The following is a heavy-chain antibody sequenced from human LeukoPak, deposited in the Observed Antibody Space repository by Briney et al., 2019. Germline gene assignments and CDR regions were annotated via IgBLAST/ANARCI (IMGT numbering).Heavy chain of an antibody. D-gene: IGHD2-21*01. CDR1: GFTSSSFY. CDR3: SYDHFDY. Sequence: GGSLRLSCAASGFTSSSFYMEWVRQDPGKGLEWVSRLKGDGSHRTSADSVKGRFTISRDNPKNTLYLQMNYLRVEDTAVYYCSYDHFDYWSRGTLVTVSS. CDR2: LKGDGSHR. V-gene: IGHV3-74*01. J-gene: IGHJ4*02.